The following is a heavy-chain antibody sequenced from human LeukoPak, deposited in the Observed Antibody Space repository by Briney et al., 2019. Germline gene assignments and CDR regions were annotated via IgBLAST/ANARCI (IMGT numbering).Heavy chain of an antibody. V-gene: IGHV1-2*02. Sequence: ASVKVSCKASGYTFTGYYMHWVRQAPGQGLEGMGWINPNSGGTNYAQKFQGRVTMTRDTSISTAYMELSRLRSDDTAVYYCARDHGMATIGFDYWGQGTLVTVSS. D-gene: IGHD5-24*01. CDR3: ARDHGMATIGFDY. CDR2: INPNSGGT. CDR1: GYTFTGYY. J-gene: IGHJ4*02.